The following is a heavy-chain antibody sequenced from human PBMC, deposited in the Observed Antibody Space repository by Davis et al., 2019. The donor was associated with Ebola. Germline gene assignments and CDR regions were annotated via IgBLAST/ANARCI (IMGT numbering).Heavy chain of an antibody. CDR3: AKLEQLGY. D-gene: IGHD6-6*01. CDR2: ISYDGSNK. V-gene: IGHV3-30*18. Sequence: GESLKISCAASGFTVSSYYMSWVRQAPGKGLEWVAVISYDGSNKYYADSAKGRFTISRDNSKNTLYLQMNSLRAEDTAVYYCAKLEQLGYWGQGTLVTVSS. CDR1: GFTVSSYY. J-gene: IGHJ4*02.